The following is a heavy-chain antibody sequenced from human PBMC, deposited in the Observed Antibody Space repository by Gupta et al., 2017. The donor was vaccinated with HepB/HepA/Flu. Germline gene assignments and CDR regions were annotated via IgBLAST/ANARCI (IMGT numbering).Heavy chain of an antibody. CDR3: AKRTDSSSWSVDY. V-gene: IGHV3-30*18. CDR2: ILYDGSNQ. D-gene: IGHD6-13*01. CDR1: GFTFRSYG. Sequence: QVQLVQSGGGVVQPGRSLRLSCTASGFTFRSYGIHWLRQAPGKGLEWVAVILYDGSNQYYADSVKGRFAISRDNSKNTVDLQMNSLRPEDTAVYYCAKRTDSSSWSVDYWGQGTLVTVSS. J-gene: IGHJ4*02.